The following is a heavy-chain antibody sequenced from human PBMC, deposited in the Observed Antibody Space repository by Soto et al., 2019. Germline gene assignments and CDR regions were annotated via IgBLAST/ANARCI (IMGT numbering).Heavy chain of an antibody. CDR1: GDSISSSSYH. CDR2: VYYSGST. J-gene: IGHJ4*02. V-gene: IGHV4-39*01. D-gene: IGHD3-10*01. CDR3: ARHRGPTGPKE. Sequence: PSETLSLTCTVSGDSISSSSYHWGWIRQPPGKGLEWIGSVYYSGSTYYNPSLKSRVTISVDASKNQFSLSLSSVTAADTAVYYCARHRGPTGPKEWGQGTLVTVSS.